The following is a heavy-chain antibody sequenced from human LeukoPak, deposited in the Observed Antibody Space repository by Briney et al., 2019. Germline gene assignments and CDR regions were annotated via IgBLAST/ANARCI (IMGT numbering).Heavy chain of an antibody. CDR1: VGTFISYA. V-gene: IGHV1-69*01. CDR3: ARWKTSEGSYYDFWSGYLDY. CDR2: VIPIFGTA. D-gene: IGHD3-3*01. J-gene: IGHJ4*02. Sequence: SVKVSCKASVGTFISYAISGVRQAPGQGLEWVGGVIPIFGTANYAQKFQGRVTITADESTSTDYMQLSSLRSEDTAVYHCARWKTSEGSYYDFWSGYLDYWGQGTLVTVSS.